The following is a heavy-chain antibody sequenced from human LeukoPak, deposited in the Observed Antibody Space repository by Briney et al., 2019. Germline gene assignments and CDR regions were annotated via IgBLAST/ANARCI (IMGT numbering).Heavy chain of an antibody. V-gene: IGHV3-11*01. CDR2: ISSSGSTI. CDR1: GFTFSDYY. J-gene: IGHJ6*02. CDR3: ARERSSSWYTQQADYYYYGMDV. Sequence: GGSLGLSCVASGFTFSDYYMSWIRQAPGKGLEWVSYISSSGSTIYYADSVKGRFTISRDNAKNSLYLQMNSLRAEDTAVYYCARERSSSWYTQQADYYYYGMDVWGQGTTVTVSS. D-gene: IGHD6-13*01.